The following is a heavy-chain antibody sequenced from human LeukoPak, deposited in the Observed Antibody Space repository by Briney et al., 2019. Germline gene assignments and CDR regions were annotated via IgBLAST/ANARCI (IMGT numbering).Heavy chain of an antibody. J-gene: IGHJ5*02. Sequence: PGGSLRLSCAASGFTFDDYAMHWVRQRPGKGLEWVSGISSNSDAVAYADSLKGRFTISRDNAKNSLYLQMNSLRDEDTAFYNCAKDRWTIFGVSSGVGWFDPWGQGTLVSVSS. D-gene: IGHD3-3*01. CDR3: AKDRWTIFGVSSGVGWFDP. V-gene: IGHV3-9*01. CDR2: ISSNSDAV. CDR1: GFTFDDYA.